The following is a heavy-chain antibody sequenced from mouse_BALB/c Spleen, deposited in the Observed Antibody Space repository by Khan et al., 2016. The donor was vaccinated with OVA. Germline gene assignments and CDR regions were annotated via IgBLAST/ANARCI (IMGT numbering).Heavy chain of an antibody. CDR2: IWTGGST. D-gene: IGHD2-1*01. J-gene: IGHJ1*01. V-gene: IGHV2-9*02. CDR3: ARYYGNYGWYFDV. CDR1: GFSLTSYG. Sequence: QVQLKASGPGLVAPSQSLSITCTVSGFSLTSYGVHWVRQPPGKGLEWLGVIWTGGSTNYNSALMSRLSISKDHSKSQVFFNMHSLHTDNPAMYYCARYYGNYGWYFDVWGGVTKVPVSS.